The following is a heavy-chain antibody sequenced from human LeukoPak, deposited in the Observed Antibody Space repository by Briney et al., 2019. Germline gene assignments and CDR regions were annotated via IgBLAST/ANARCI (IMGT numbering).Heavy chain of an antibody. D-gene: IGHD1-26*01. Sequence: SQTLSLTCAISGDSVSSNSAAWNWIRQSPSRGLEWLGRTYYRSKWYNDYAVSVKSRITINPDTSKNQFSLQLNSVTPEDTAVYYCASQLGTYSGYDYYCYMDVWGKGTTVTVSS. CDR2: TYYRSKWYN. CDR1: GDSVSSNSAA. V-gene: IGHV6-1*01. CDR3: ASQLGTYSGYDYYCYMDV. J-gene: IGHJ6*03.